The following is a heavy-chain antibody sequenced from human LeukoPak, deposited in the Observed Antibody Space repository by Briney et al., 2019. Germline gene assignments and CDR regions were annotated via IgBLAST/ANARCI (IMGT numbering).Heavy chain of an antibody. CDR1: GGSFSGYY. CDR2: IYYSGST. J-gene: IGHJ4*02. Sequence: SETLSLTCAVYGGSFSGYYWSWIRQHPGKGLEWIGYIYYSGSTYYNPSLKSRVTISVDTSKNQFSLKLSSVTAADTAVYYCAREVIDYGDSYWGQGTLVTVSS. CDR3: AREVIDYGDSY. V-gene: IGHV4-31*11. D-gene: IGHD4-17*01.